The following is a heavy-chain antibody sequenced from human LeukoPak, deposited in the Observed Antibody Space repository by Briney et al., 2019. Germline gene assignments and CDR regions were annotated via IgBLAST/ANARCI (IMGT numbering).Heavy chain of an antibody. D-gene: IGHD1-26*01. CDR3: AKSEIVGATPAGDY. V-gene: IGHV3-30*18. CDR2: ISYDGSNK. J-gene: IGHJ4*02. Sequence: GGSLRLSCAASGFTFSSYGMHWVRQAPGKGLEWVAVISYDGSNKYYADSVKGRFTIPRDNSKNTLYLQMNSLRAEDTAVYYCAKSEIVGATPAGDYWGQGTLVTVSS. CDR1: GFTFSSYG.